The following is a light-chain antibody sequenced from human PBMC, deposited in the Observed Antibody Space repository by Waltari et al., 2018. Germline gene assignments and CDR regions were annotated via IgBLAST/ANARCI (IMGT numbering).Light chain of an antibody. V-gene: IGLV1-44*01. CDR3: AAWDDSLNGPVV. J-gene: IGLJ2*01. Sequence: QSVLTQPPSASATPGQRVTISCSGSTSNIGSNTVNWYQQLPGTAPKLLIHSNNQRPSGVPDRFSGAKSGTSASLAISGLQSEDEADYYCAAWDDSLNGPVVFGGGTKLTVL. CDR2: SNN. CDR1: TSNIGSNT.